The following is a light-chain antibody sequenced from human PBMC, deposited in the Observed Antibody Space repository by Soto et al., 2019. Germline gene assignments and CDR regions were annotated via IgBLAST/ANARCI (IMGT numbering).Light chain of an antibody. CDR1: QSVSSNY. J-gene: IGKJ3*01. CDR2: GAT. CDR3: QQYGRSPIVT. Sequence: EIVLTQSPGTLSLSPGERATLSCRASQSVSSNYLAWYQQKPGQAPRLLIYGATNRATGIPDRFSGSVSWAYFSLTISSLETEDFAVYYGQQYGRSPIVTCGPGTKVDI. V-gene: IGKV3-20*01.